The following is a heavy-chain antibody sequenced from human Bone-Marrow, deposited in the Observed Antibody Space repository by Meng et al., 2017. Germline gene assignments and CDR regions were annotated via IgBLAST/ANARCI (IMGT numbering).Heavy chain of an antibody. CDR1: GDSISNYY. CDR3: ARVSIGEIGELGHLDS. D-gene: IGHD3-10*01. Sequence: SETLSLTCTVSGDSISNYYWSWIRQPPGKGLEWIGYIYYGGSTIYNHSHRSRVTLFHDTSNNHHTLKLSSVTAADAAVYYCARVSIGEIGELGHLDSWGQGTLVTVSS. J-gene: IGHJ4*02. CDR2: IYYGGST. V-gene: IGHV4-59*01.